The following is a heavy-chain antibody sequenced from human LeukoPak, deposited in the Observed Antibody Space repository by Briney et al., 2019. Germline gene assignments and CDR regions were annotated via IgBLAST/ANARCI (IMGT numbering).Heavy chain of an antibody. CDR3: ARGLIVVVPAAIGSRLPRGYYYDMDV. D-gene: IGHD2-2*02. CDR2: IIPIFGTA. J-gene: IGHJ6*02. CDR1: GGTFSSYA. V-gene: IGHV1-69*13. Sequence: ASVKVSCKASGGTFSSYAISWVRQAPGQGLEWMGGIIPIFGTANYAQKFQGRVTITADASTSTAYMELSSLRSEDTAVYYCARGLIVVVPAAIGSRLPRGYYYDMDVWGQGTTVTVSS.